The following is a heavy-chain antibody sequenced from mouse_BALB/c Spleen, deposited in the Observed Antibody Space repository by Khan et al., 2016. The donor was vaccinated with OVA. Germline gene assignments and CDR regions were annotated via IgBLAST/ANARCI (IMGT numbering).Heavy chain of an antibody. CDR3: ARKNYYGEAVDY. CDR1: GYSITSNYA. Sequence: EVQLQESGPGLVKPSQSLSLTCTVTGYSITSNYAWNWIRQFPGNKLEWMGYISYSGSTSYNPSLKSRISITRDTSKNQFFLQLNSVTTEDTATYYSARKNYYGEAVDYWGQGTSVTVSA. V-gene: IGHV3-2*02. CDR2: ISYSGST. J-gene: IGHJ4*01. D-gene: IGHD1-2*01.